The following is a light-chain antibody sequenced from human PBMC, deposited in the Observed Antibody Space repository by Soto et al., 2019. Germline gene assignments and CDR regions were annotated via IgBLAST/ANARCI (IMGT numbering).Light chain of an antibody. CDR1: QGISSA. V-gene: IGKV1D-13*01. CDR2: DAS. J-gene: IGKJ5*01. Sequence: AIQLTQSPSSLSASVGDRVTITCRASQGISSALAWYQQKPGKAPKLLIYDASSLESGVPSRFGGSGSGTDFTLTISSLQSEDFATYYCEHFNNYPHTIMFGQGTRLEIK. CDR3: EHFNNYPHTIM.